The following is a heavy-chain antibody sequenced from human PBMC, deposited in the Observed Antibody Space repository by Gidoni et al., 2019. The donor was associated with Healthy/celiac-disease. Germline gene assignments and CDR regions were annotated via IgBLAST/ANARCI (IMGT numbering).Heavy chain of an antibody. Sequence: QVQLQQWGAGLLKPSETLSLTCAVYGGSFSGYYWSWIRQPPGKWLEWIGEINHSGSTNYNPSLKSRVTISVDTSKNQFSLKLSSVTAADTAVYYCARGSMVRGVPDYWGQGTLVTVSS. CDR1: GGSFSGYY. D-gene: IGHD3-10*01. CDR2: INHSGST. J-gene: IGHJ4*02. CDR3: ARGSMVRGVPDY. V-gene: IGHV4-34*01.